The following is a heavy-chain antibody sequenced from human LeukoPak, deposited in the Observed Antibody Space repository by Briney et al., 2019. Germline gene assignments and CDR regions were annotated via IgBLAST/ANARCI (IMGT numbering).Heavy chain of an antibody. Sequence: GGSLRLSCAASGFTFSSYSMNWVRQAPGKGLEWVSSISSSSSYIYYADSVKGRFTISRDNAKNSLYLQMNSLRVEDTAVYYCSRDTSGYDAFDIWGQGTMVTVSS. CDR1: GFTFSSYS. CDR3: SRDTSGYDAFDI. D-gene: IGHD5-12*01. CDR2: ISSSSSYI. V-gene: IGHV3-21*01. J-gene: IGHJ3*02.